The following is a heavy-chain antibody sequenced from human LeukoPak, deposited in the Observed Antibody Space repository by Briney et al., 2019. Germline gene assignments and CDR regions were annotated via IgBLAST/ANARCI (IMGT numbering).Heavy chain of an antibody. V-gene: IGHV4-34*01. D-gene: IGHD1-14*01. CDR2: INHSGGT. Sequence: SETLSLTCAVYGGSFSSYYWSWIRQPPGKGLEWIGEINHSGGTNYNPSLKSRVSISVDTSKNQSSLRLSSVTAADTAVYYCARRVAHRSLDYWGQGTLVTVSS. CDR1: GGSFSSYY. CDR3: ARRVAHRSLDY. J-gene: IGHJ4*02.